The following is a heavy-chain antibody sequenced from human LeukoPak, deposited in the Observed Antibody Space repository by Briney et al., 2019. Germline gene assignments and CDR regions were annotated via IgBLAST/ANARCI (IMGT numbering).Heavy chain of an antibody. CDR1: GGSVSNGSYY. CDR2: IYHSGST. Sequence: PSETLSLTCTVSGGSVSNGSYYWGWIRQPPGKGLEWIGSIYHSGSTYYDPSLKSRVTISVDTSKNQFSLKLRSVTAADTAVYYCARGYGDYPNWGQGTLVTVSS. J-gene: IGHJ4*02. D-gene: IGHD4-17*01. V-gene: IGHV4-39*07. CDR3: ARGYGDYPN.